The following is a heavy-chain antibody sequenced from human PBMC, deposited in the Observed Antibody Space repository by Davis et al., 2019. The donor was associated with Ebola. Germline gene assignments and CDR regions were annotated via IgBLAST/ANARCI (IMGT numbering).Heavy chain of an antibody. Sequence: SETLSLTCAAYGGSFSGYYWSWIRQPPGKGLEWIGEINHSGSTNYNPSLKSRVTISVDTSKNQFSLKLSSVTAADTAVYYCASRKNSGYDSRYYYYGMDVWGQGTTVTVSS. CDR3: ASRKNSGYDSRYYYYGMDV. D-gene: IGHD5-12*01. J-gene: IGHJ6*02. CDR2: INHSGST. V-gene: IGHV4-34*01. CDR1: GGSFSGYY.